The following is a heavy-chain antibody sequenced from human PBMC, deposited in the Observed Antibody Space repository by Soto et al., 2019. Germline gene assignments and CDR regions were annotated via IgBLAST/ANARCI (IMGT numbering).Heavy chain of an antibody. CDR1: GFTFSSDS. D-gene: IGHD5-12*01. Sequence: EVQLVESGGGLVQPGGSLRLSCAASGFTFSSDSMNWVRQAPGKGLEWVSYISSSSSTIYYADSVKGRFTISRDNAKNSLYLQMNSLRDEDTAVYYCARDWSGYDLDYYGMDVWGQGTTVTVSS. CDR3: ARDWSGYDLDYYGMDV. V-gene: IGHV3-48*02. J-gene: IGHJ6*02. CDR2: ISSSSSTI.